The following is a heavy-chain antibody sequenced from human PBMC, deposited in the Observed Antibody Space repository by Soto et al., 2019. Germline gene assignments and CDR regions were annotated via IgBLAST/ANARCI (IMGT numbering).Heavy chain of an antibody. V-gene: IGHV3-21*01. CDR1: GFTFSSYS. CDR3: ARVRSGYYSDY. D-gene: IGHD3-22*01. CDR2: ISSSSSYI. J-gene: IGHJ4*02. Sequence: GGSLRLSCAASGFTFSSYSMNWVRQAPGKGLEWASSISSSSSYIYYADSVKGRFTISRDDAKNSLYLQMNSLRAEDTAVYYCARVRSGYYSDYWGQGTLVTVSS.